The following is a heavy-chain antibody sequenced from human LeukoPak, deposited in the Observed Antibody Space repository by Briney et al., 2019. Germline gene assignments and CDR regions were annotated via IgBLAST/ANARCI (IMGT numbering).Heavy chain of an antibody. CDR1: GFTFSNYW. CDR3: ARARRDIAAVGSLDY. D-gene: IGHD6-13*01. J-gene: IGHJ4*02. V-gene: IGHV3-7*05. Sequence: PGGSLRLSCAASGFTFSNYWMSWVRQAPGKGLEWVANIKHDGSEKFYVDSVKGRFTISRDNAKNSLYLQMNSLRAEDTAVYYCARARRDIAAVGSLDYWGQGILVTVSS. CDR2: IKHDGSEK.